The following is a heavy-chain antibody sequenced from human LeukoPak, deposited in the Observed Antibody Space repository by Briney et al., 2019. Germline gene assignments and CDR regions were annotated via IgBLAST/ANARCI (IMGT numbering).Heavy chain of an antibody. Sequence: GASVKVSCKASGGTFSSYAISRVRQAPGQGLEWMGRIIPILGIANYAQKFQGRVTITADKSTSTAYMELSSLRSVDTAVYYCALRYCGGDCYRTDFDYWGQGTLVTVSS. CDR3: ALRYCGGDCYRTDFDY. V-gene: IGHV1-69*04. D-gene: IGHD2-21*02. CDR1: GGTFSSYA. J-gene: IGHJ4*02. CDR2: IIPILGIA.